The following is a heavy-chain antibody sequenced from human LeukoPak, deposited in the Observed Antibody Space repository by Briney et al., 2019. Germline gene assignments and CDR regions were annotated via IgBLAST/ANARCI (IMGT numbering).Heavy chain of an antibody. V-gene: IGHV4-39*07. D-gene: IGHD6-19*01. Sequence: SETLSLTCTVSGGSISSSSYYWGWIRQPPGKGLEWIGSIYYSGSTYYNPSLKSRVTISVDTSKNQFSLKLSSVTAADTAVYYCARDEIAVAGTGGGPPHYWGQGTLVTVSS. CDR1: GGSISSSSYY. CDR2: IYYSGST. CDR3: ARDEIAVAGTGGGPPHY. J-gene: IGHJ4*02.